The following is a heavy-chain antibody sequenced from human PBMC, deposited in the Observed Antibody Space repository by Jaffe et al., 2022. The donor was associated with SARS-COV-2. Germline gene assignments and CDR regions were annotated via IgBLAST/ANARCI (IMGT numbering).Heavy chain of an antibody. J-gene: IGHJ4*02. Sequence: EVQVVESGGDLVQPGGSLSLSCAASGLTVSSSYMNWVRQAPGKGLEWVSVISDGGNTYYADSVKGRFSISRDNSKNTVYLQMNSLRAEDTAIYYCAGTLTTVTSDDYWGQGTLVTVSS. D-gene: IGHD4-17*01. CDR1: GLTVSSSY. V-gene: IGHV3-66*02. CDR2: ISDGGNT. CDR3: AGTLTTVTSDDY.